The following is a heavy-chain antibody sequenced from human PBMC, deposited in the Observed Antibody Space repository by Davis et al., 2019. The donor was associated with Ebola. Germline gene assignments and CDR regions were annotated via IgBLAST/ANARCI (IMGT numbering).Heavy chain of an antibody. J-gene: IGHJ4*02. CDR3: AKSPPLVVVAATLFDY. CDR2: ISGGGTST. CDR1: GFIFSSYP. Sequence: GGSLRLSCAASGFIFSSYPMSWVRQAPGKGLEWVSGISGGGTSTFYADSVKGRFTISRDNSKNTLYLQMNSLRVEDMAVYYCAKSPPLVVVAATLFDYWGQGTLVTVSS. V-gene: IGHV3-23*01. D-gene: IGHD2-15*01.